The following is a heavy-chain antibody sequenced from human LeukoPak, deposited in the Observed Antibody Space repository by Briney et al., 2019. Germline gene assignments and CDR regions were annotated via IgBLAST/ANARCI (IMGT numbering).Heavy chain of an antibody. D-gene: IGHD6-19*01. V-gene: IGHV1-24*01. CDR1: GYTLTELS. CDR2: FDPEDGET. Sequence: ASVKVSCKVSGYTLTELSMHWVRQAPGKGLEWMGGFDPEDGETIYAQKFQGRVTMTEDTSTDTAYMELSSQRSEDTAVYYCATHEAVGGNIFDYWGQGTLVTVSS. CDR3: ATHEAVGGNIFDY. J-gene: IGHJ4*02.